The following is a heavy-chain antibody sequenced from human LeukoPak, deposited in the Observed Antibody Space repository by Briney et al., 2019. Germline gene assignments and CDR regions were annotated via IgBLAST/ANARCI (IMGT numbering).Heavy chain of an antibody. V-gene: IGHV3-53*01. CDR3: ARRPGN. CDR1: GLTFGSYV. Sequence: GGSLRLSCAASGLTFGSYVMSWVRQAPGKGLEWVSLIYSGGAIRYADSVKGRFTISRDSSKNTLFLQMNDLTVEDTARYYCARRPGNWGQGILVTVSS. J-gene: IGHJ4*02. D-gene: IGHD1-14*01. CDR2: IYSGGAI.